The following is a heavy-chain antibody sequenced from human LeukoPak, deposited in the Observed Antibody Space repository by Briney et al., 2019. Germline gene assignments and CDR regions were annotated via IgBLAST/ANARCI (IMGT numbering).Heavy chain of an antibody. CDR1: GGSISSSSYY. CDR2: IYYSGST. Sequence: SETLSLTCTVSGGSISSSSYYWGWIRQPPGKGLEWIGSIYYSGSTYYNPSLKSRVTISVDTFRNQFSLKLSSVTAADTAVYYCARHGQLRYYDFWSGSTPTNYFDYWGQGTLVTVSS. D-gene: IGHD3-3*01. V-gene: IGHV4-39*01. J-gene: IGHJ4*02. CDR3: ARHGQLRYYDFWSGSTPTNYFDY.